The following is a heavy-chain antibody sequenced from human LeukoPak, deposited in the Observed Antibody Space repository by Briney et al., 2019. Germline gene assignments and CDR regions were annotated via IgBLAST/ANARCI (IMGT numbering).Heavy chain of an antibody. D-gene: IGHD3-3*01. J-gene: IGHJ4*02. CDR3: ARSRAKYYDFWSGPVPFDY. V-gene: IGHV5-51*01. CDR2: IYPGDSDT. CDR1: GYSFTSYW. Sequence: GESLKISCKGSGYSFTSYWIGWVRQMPGKGLEWMGIIYPGDSDTRYSPSFQGQVTISADKSISTAYLQWSSLKASDTAMYYCARSRAKYYDFWSGPVPFDYWGQGTLVTVSS.